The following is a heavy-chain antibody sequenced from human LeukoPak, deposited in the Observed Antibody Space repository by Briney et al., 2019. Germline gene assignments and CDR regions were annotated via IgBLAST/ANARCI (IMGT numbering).Heavy chain of an antibody. CDR1: GFTFSTYW. J-gene: IGHJ4*02. D-gene: IGHD3-9*01. CDR2: INSDGSSI. Sequence: GGSLRLSCAASGFTFSTYWMHWVRQAPGKGLMWVSRINSDGSSISYADSVKGRFTISRDNAKNTVYLQMNSLRVEDTAVYYFAWTILTGSEYYWGQGTLVTVSS. CDR3: AWTILTGSEYY. V-gene: IGHV3-74*01.